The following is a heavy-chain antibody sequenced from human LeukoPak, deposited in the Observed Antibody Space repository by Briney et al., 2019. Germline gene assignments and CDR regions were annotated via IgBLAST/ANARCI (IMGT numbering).Heavy chain of an antibody. Sequence: SETLSLTCTVSGGSISSGGYYWSWIRQPPGKGLEWIGYIYHSGSTYYNPSLKSRVTISVDRSKNQFSLKLSSVTAADTAVYYCARRATSAAGTHHFDYWGQGILVTVSS. V-gene: IGHV4-30-2*01. J-gene: IGHJ4*02. D-gene: IGHD6-13*01. CDR3: ARRATSAAGTHHFDY. CDR1: GGSISSGGYY. CDR2: IYHSGST.